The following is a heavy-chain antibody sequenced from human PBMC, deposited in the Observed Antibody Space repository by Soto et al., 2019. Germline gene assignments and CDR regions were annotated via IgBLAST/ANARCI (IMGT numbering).Heavy chain of an antibody. Sequence: PSETLSLTCTVSGGSISSYYWSWIRQPPGKGLEWIGYIYYSGSTNYNPSLKSRVTISVDTSKNQFSLKLSSVTAADTAVYYCASMYSSSEEYYFEYWGQGTLVTVSS. D-gene: IGHD6-6*01. CDR3: ASMYSSSEEYYFEY. V-gene: IGHV4-59*08. CDR1: GGSISSYY. J-gene: IGHJ4*02. CDR2: IYYSGST.